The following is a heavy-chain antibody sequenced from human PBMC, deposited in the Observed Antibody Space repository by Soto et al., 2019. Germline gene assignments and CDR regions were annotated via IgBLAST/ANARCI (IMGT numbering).Heavy chain of an antibody. Sequence: SQTLSLTCAISGDSVSSNSAAWNWIRQSPSRGLEWLGRTYYRSKWYNDYAVSVKSRITINPDTSKNHFSLQLNSVTPEDTAVYYWAMVRCWSGGSCYFAFDYWGQGTLVTVSS. CDR2: TYYRSKWYN. CDR1: GDSVSSNSAA. V-gene: IGHV6-1*01. CDR3: AMVRCWSGGSCYFAFDY. D-gene: IGHD2-15*01. J-gene: IGHJ4*02.